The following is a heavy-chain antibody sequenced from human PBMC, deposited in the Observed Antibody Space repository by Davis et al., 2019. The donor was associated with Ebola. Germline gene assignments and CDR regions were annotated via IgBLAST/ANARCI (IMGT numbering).Heavy chain of an antibody. CDR1: GYSISSGYY. CDR2: IYHSGST. Sequence: PGGSLRLSCTVSGYSISSGYYWGWIRQPPGKGLEWIGSIYHSGSTYYNPSLKSRVTISVDTSKNQFSLKLSSVTAADTAVYYCAGSLAAAGRWGQGTLVTVSS. J-gene: IGHJ4*02. CDR3: AGSLAAAGR. V-gene: IGHV4-38-2*02. D-gene: IGHD6-13*01.